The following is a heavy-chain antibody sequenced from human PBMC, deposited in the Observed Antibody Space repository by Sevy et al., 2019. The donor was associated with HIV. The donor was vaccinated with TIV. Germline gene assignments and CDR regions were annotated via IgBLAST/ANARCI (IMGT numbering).Heavy chain of an antibody. Sequence: GGSLRLSCAASGFTFSSYWMSWVRQAPGKGLEWVANIKQDGSQKYYVDSVKGRFTISRDNAKNSLYLQMNSLRAEDTAVYYCARDTGDSSSGYDYYYYAMDVWGQGTTVTVSS. CDR3: ARDTGDSSSGYDYYYYAMDV. D-gene: IGHD3-3*01. J-gene: IGHJ6*02. V-gene: IGHV3-7*01. CDR2: IKQDGSQK. CDR1: GFTFSSYW.